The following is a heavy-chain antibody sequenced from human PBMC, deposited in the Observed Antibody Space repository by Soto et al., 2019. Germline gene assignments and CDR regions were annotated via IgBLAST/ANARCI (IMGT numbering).Heavy chain of an antibody. CDR2: INAGNGNT. V-gene: IGHV1-3*01. D-gene: IGHD2-8*01. CDR3: ARDLRYCTNGVCYGSPDY. CDR1: GYTFTSYA. Sequence: QVQLVQSGAEVKKPGASVKVSCKASGYTFTSYAMHWVRQAPGQRLEWMGWINAGNGNTKYSQKLQGRVTITRDTSASTAYMELSSLRSEDTAVYYCARDLRYCTNGVCYGSPDYWGQGTLVTVSS. J-gene: IGHJ4*02.